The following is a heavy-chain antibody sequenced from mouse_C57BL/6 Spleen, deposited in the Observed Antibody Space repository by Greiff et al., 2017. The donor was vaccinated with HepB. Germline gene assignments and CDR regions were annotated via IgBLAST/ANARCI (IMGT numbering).Heavy chain of an antibody. D-gene: IGHD1-1*01. J-gene: IGHJ3*01. V-gene: IGHV1-9*01. Sequence: VQLQHPGAELVKPGASVKLSCKASGYTFTSYWIEWVKQRPGHGLEWIGEILPGSGSTNYNEKFKGKATFTADTSSNTAYMQLSSLTTEDSAIYYGARKEGLLRGVAYWGQGTLVTVSA. CDR2: ILPGSGST. CDR1: GYTFTSYW. CDR3: ARKEGLLRGVAY.